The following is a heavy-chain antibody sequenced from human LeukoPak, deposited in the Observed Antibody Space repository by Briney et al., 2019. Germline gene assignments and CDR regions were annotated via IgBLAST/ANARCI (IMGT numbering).Heavy chain of an antibody. CDR3: ARGSHLEPDSRGYYENFDY. V-gene: IGHV4-34*01. CDR2: INHSGST. Sequence: SETLSLTCAVYGGSFSGYYWSWIRQPPGWGLEWIGEINHSGSTNYNPSLKSRVTISVDTSKNQFSLKLSSVTAADTAVYYCARGSHLEPDSRGYYENFDYWGQGTLVTVSS. J-gene: IGHJ4*02. CDR1: GGSFSGYY. D-gene: IGHD3-22*01.